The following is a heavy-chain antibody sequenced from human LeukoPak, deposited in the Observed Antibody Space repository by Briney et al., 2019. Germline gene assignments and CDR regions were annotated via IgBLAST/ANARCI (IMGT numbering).Heavy chain of an antibody. CDR2: ISSSGSTI. CDR3: ATFGGNSVRRFDY. CDR1: GFTFSSYA. J-gene: IGHJ4*02. Sequence: GGSLRLSCAASGFTFSSYAMSWVRQAPGKGLEWVSYISSSGSTIYYADSVKGRFTISRDNAKNSLYLQMNSLRAEDTAVYYCATFGGNSVRRFDYWGQGTLVTVSS. D-gene: IGHD4-23*01. V-gene: IGHV3-48*04.